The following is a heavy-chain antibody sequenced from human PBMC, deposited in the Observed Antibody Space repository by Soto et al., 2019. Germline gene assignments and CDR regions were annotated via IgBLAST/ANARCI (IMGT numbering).Heavy chain of an antibody. CDR3: TRTFCSANTCYDIFDV. D-gene: IGHD2-2*01. J-gene: IGHJ3*01. CDR2: ISYNGNT. Sequence: ETLSLTCTVSGGSINSDYWGWFRQPPRKGLEWIGYISYNGNTNYNPSLKSRVTISVAPSKNQFSLRLMSVSAADTAVYYCTRTFCSANTCYDIFDVWGQGTMVTVS. V-gene: IGHV4-59*01. CDR1: GGSINSDY.